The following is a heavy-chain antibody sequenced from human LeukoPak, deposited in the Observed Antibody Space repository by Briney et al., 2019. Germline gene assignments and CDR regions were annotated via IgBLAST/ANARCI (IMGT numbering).Heavy chain of an antibody. Sequence: GGSLRLSCAASGFTFDDYGMSWVRQAPGKGLEWVSGINWNGGSTGFADSVKGRFTISRDNSKNTLYLQMNSLRAEDTAVYYCAKISSTSCPDYWGQGTLVTVSS. V-gene: IGHV3-20*04. CDR2: INWNGGST. CDR1: GFTFDDYG. J-gene: IGHJ4*02. CDR3: AKISSTSCPDY. D-gene: IGHD2-2*01.